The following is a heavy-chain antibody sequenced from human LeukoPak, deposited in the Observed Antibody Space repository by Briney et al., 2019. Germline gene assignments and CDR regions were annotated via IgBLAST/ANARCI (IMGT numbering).Heavy chain of an antibody. J-gene: IGHJ3*02. CDR2: IYPGDSDT. CDR1: GYSFTSYW. CDR3: AGLRDYYDSSGYYYDAFDI. V-gene: IGHV5-51*01. Sequence: GESLKISCKGSGYSFTSYWIGWVRQMPGKGLEWMGIIYPGDSDTRYSPSFQGQVTISADKSINTAYLQWSSLKASDTAMYYCAGLRDYYDSSGYYYDAFDIWGQGTMVTVSS. D-gene: IGHD3-22*01.